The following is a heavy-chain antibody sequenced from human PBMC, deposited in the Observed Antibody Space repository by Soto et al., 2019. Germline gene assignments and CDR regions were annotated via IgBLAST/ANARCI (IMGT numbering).Heavy chain of an antibody. CDR3: ARAYYDFWSGYPYFDY. V-gene: IGHV4-34*01. Sequence: PSETLSLTCAVYGGSFSGYYWSWIRQPPGKGLEWIGEINHSGSTNYNPSLKSRVTISVDTSKNQFSLKLSSVTAADTAVYYCARAYYDFWSGYPYFDYWGQGTLVTVSS. J-gene: IGHJ4*02. CDR2: INHSGST. D-gene: IGHD3-3*01. CDR1: GGSFSGYY.